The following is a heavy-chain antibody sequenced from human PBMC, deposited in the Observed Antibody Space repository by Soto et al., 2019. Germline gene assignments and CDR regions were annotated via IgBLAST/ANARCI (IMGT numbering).Heavy chain of an antibody. J-gene: IGHJ6*03. CDR1: GGSISSYY. Sequence: SETLSLTCTVSGGSISSYYWSWIRQPPGKGLEWIGYIYYSGSTNYNPSLKSRVTISVDTSKNQFSLKLSSVTAADTAVYYCAREVGTDYDQSPYYMDVWGKGTTVTVSS. CDR2: IYYSGST. V-gene: IGHV4-59*01. CDR3: AREVGTDYDQSPYYMDV. D-gene: IGHD4-17*01.